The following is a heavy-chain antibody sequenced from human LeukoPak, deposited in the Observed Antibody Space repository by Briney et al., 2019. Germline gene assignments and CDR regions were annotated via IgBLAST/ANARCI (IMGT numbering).Heavy chain of an antibody. CDR3: ARDPDCSSTSCLSDY. CDR2: IIPILGIA. V-gene: IGHV1-69*04. Sequence: ASVKVSCKASRGTFSSYAICWVRQAPGQGLEWMGRIIPILGIANYAQKLQGRVTITADKSTSTAYMELSSLRSEDTAVYYCARDPDCSSTSCLSDYWGQGTLVTVSS. J-gene: IGHJ4*02. CDR1: RGTFSSYA. D-gene: IGHD2-2*01.